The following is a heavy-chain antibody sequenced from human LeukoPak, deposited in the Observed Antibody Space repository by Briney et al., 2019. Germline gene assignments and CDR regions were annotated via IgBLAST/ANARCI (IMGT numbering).Heavy chain of an antibody. Sequence: SETLSLTCAVYGGSFSGYYWSWIRQPPGKGLEWIGEINHSGSANYNPSLKSRVTISVDTSKNQFSLKLSSVTAADTAVYYCAREGNYAYAYWGQGTLVTVSS. CDR3: AREGNYAYAY. CDR1: GGSFSGYY. D-gene: IGHD1-7*01. J-gene: IGHJ4*02. V-gene: IGHV4-34*01. CDR2: INHSGSA.